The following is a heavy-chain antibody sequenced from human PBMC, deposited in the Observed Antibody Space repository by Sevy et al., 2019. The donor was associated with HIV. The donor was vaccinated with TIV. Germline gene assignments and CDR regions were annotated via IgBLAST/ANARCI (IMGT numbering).Heavy chain of an antibody. D-gene: IGHD6-6*01. CDR1: GGSFSGYY. J-gene: IGHJ3*02. V-gene: IGHV4-34*01. CDR3: AGEQLVSFGPDAFDI. Sequence: SETLSLTCAVYGGSFSGYYWSWIRQPPGKGLEWIGEINHSGSTNYNPSLKIRVTISVDTSKNQFSLKLSSVTAADTAVYYCAGEQLVSFGPDAFDIWGQGTMVTVSS. CDR2: INHSGST.